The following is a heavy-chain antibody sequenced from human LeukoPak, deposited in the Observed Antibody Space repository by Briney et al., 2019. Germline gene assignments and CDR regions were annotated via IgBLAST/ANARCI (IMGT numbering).Heavy chain of an antibody. CDR3: ARDQDIVVVPVTGWFDP. J-gene: IGHJ5*02. CDR2: IYHSGST. CDR1: GFSISSGYY. V-gene: IGHV4-38-2*02. Sequence: PSETLSLTCTVSGFSISSGYYRGWIRQPPGKGLEWIGSIYHSGSTYYNPSLKSRVTISVDTSKNQFSLKLSSVTAADTAVYYCARDQDIVVVPVTGWFDPWGQGTLVTVSS. D-gene: IGHD2-2*01.